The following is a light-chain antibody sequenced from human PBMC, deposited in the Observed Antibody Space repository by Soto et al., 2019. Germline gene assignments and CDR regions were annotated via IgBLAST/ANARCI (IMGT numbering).Light chain of an antibody. CDR1: QSVSSNY. CDR2: GAS. V-gene: IGKV3-20*01. CDR3: QQYGGSPWT. J-gene: IGKJ1*01. Sequence: EIVLTQSPGTLSLSPGERATLSCRASQSVSSNYLAWYQQKPGQAPRLLIYGASNRATGIPDRFSGSGSGTDFTLTISRLEPEDFAVYYCQQYGGSPWTFDQGTKVEIK.